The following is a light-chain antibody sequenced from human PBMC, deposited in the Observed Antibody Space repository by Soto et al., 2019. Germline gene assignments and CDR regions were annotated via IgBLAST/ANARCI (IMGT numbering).Light chain of an antibody. V-gene: IGKV1-39*01. Sequence: DIQMTQSPSSLYASVGDRVTITCRASHNITNYLNWYQQKSGTAPTLLIYAASNLQGGVPSRFTGSASGTDFTLTISSLQPEDFATYYCQQSYTTPYTFGQGTKLEIK. J-gene: IGKJ2*01. CDR1: HNITNY. CDR3: QQSYTTPYT. CDR2: AAS.